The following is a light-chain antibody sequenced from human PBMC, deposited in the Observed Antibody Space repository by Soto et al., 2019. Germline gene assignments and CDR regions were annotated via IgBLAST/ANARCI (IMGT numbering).Light chain of an antibody. CDR1: QSVSSY. J-gene: IGKJ4*01. V-gene: IGKV3-11*01. CDR2: DAS. Sequence: EIVLTQSPATLSLSPGERATLSCRASQSVSSYLAWYQQKPGQAPRLLIYDASKRATGIPARFSGSGSGTDFTLTSSSREPEDVAVYYCQRRSNWPLTFGGGTKVEIK. CDR3: QRRSNWPLT.